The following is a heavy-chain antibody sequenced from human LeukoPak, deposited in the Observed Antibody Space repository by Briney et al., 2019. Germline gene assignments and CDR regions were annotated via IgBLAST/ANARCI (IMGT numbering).Heavy chain of an antibody. J-gene: IGHJ4*02. V-gene: IGHV4-34*01. Sequence: SGTLSLTCAVYGGSFSGYYWSWIRQPPGKGLEWIGEINHSGSTNYNPSLKSRVTISVDTSKNQFSLKLSSVTAADTAVYYCASLPIQLWSERSDGGGYYFDYWGQGTLVTVSS. CDR1: GGSFSGYY. D-gene: IGHD5-18*01. CDR3: ASLPIQLWSERSDGGGYYFDY. CDR2: INHSGST.